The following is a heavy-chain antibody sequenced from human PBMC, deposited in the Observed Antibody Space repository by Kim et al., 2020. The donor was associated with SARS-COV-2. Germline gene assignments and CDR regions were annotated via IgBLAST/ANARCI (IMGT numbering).Heavy chain of an antibody. CDR1: GFTFSSYA. Sequence: GGSLRLSCAASGFTFSSYAMHWVRQAPGKGLEWVAVIWYDGSNKYYADSVKGRFTISRDNSKNTLYLQMNSLRAEDTAVYYCAKDLRGSGSYLFDYWGQGTLVTVSS. J-gene: IGHJ4*02. CDR3: AKDLRGSGSYLFDY. D-gene: IGHD3-10*01. V-gene: IGHV3-33*06. CDR2: IWYDGSNK.